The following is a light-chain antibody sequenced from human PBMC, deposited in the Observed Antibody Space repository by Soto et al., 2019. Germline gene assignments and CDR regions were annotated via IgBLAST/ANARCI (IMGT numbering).Light chain of an antibody. J-gene: IGKJ2*01. CDR2: GAS. Sequence: EIVLTQSPGTLSLSPGERATLSCRASQSVGSSYLAWYQQKPGQAPRLLIYGASSRATGIPDKFSGSGSGTEFTLTISRLEPEDFAVYYCQQYGSSPPYTFGQGTKLEIK. V-gene: IGKV3-20*01. CDR3: QQYGSSPPYT. CDR1: QSVGSSY.